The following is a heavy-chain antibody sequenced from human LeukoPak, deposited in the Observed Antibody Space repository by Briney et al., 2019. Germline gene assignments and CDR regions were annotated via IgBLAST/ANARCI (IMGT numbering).Heavy chain of an antibody. Sequence: GGSLRLSCAASGFTLSSYSMNWVPHAPGKGLEWVSCISSSSSYIYYADSVRGRFTISRDNAKNSLYLQMNSLRAEDTAVYYCARDRGGNYPYYFVYWGQGTLVTVSS. CDR3: ARDRGGNYPYYFVY. V-gene: IGHV3-21*01. CDR2: ISSSSSYI. D-gene: IGHD1-26*01. CDR1: GFTLSSYS. J-gene: IGHJ4*02.